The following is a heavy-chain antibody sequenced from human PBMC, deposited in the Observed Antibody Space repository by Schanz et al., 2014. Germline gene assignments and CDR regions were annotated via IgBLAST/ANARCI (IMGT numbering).Heavy chain of an antibody. D-gene: IGHD6-13*01. J-gene: IGHJ6*02. CDR2: ISFDGSNK. CDR3: ARDRQQLVGRIGYYYGMDV. CDR1: GFTFSRYA. Sequence: QVQLVESGGGVVQPGRSLRLSCAASGFTFSRYAMHWVRQPPGKGLDWVAVISFDGSNKYYADSVKGRFTISRDNSKNTLYLQMNSLRAEDTAVYYCARDRQQLVGRIGYYYGMDVWGQGTTVTVSS. V-gene: IGHV3-30-3*01.